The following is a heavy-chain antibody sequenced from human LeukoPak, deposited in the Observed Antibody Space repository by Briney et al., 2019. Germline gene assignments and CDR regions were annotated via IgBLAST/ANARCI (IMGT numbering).Heavy chain of an antibody. CDR1: GFTFSSYA. CDR3: AKHIAAAGGFDY. V-gene: IGHV3-23*01. CDR2: ISGSGGST. Sequence: GGSLRLSCAASGFTFSSYAMSWVRQAPGKGLEWVSAISGSGGSTYYADSVKGRFTISRDNSKNTLYPQMNSLRAEDTAVYYCAKHIAAAGGFDYWGQGTLVTVSS. D-gene: IGHD6-13*01. J-gene: IGHJ4*02.